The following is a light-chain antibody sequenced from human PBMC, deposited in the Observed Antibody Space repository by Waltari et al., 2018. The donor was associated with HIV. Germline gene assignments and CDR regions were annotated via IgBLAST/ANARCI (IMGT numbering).Light chain of an antibody. CDR2: EVT. J-gene: IGLJ2*01. Sequence: QPALTQPPPASGSPGPSVTISCTGTSRDVGGYNFFSWYQQHPGKAPKLMIFEVTKRPSGVPARCSGSKSGNTASLTVSGLQADDEADYYCSSYAGSNNLVFGGGTKLTVL. V-gene: IGLV2-8*01. CDR1: SRDVGGYNF. CDR3: SSYAGSNNLV.